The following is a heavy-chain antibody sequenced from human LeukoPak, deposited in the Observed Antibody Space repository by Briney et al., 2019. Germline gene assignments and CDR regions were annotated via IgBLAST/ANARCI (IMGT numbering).Heavy chain of an antibody. CDR2: INPNSGGT. CDR1: EYTFTAYY. D-gene: IGHD5-12*01. CDR3: ARNFGGSVATTVDY. Sequence: ASVKVSCKASEYTFTAYYIHWVRQAPGQGLEWMGWINPNSGGTKYAQKFQGRVTMTRDASITTAYMGLSRLRSDDTAVYYCARNFGGSVATTVDYWGQGSLVTVSS. V-gene: IGHV1-2*02. J-gene: IGHJ4*02.